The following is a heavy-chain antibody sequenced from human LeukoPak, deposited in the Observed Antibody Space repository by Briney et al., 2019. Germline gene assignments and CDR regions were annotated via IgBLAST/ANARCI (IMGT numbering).Heavy chain of an antibody. Sequence: ASVKVSCKASGYTFTSYYMHWVRQAPGQGLEWMGIINPSGGSTSYAQKFQGRVTMTRDTSTSTVYMELSSLRSEDTAVYYCARDISYYYGSGSYLSYWGQGTLVTVSS. CDR2: INPSGGST. CDR3: ARDISYYYGSGSYLSY. D-gene: IGHD3-10*01. CDR1: GYTFTSYY. J-gene: IGHJ4*02. V-gene: IGHV1-46*01.